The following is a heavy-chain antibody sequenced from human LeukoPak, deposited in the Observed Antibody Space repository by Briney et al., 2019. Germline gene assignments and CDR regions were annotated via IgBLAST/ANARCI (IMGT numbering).Heavy chain of an antibody. CDR3: ARGGTTVTDPYGMDV. CDR1: GYTFTGYY. V-gene: IGHV1-2*02. J-gene: IGHJ6*02. D-gene: IGHD4-17*01. CDR2: INPNSGGT. Sequence: ASVKVSCKASGYTFTGYYMHWVRQAPGQVLEWMGWINPNSGGTNYAQKFQGRVTMTRDTSISTAYMELSRLRSDDTAVYYCARGGTTVTDPYGMDVWGQGTTVTVSS.